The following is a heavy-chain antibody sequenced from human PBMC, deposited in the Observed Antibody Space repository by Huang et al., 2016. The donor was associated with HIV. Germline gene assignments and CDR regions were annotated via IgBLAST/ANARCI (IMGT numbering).Heavy chain of an antibody. J-gene: IGHJ4*02. CDR1: GYIFSNYD. CDR3: ARLTSGWYQDY. D-gene: IGHD6-19*01. CDR2: LNPNSGKT. V-gene: IGHV1-8*01. Sequence: QVQLVQSGPEVKKPGASVKVSCQTSGYIFSNYDINWVRQAPGQGLKWMGCLNPNSGKTSYGQNFQGRVTLTRSTSTGAAYMVLNSLTSQDTAVYYCARLTSGWYQDYWGQGTLVTVSS.